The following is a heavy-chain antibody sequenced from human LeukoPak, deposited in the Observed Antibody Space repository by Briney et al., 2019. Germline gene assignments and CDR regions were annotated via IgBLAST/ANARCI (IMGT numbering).Heavy chain of an antibody. CDR1: GFTFSSYS. J-gene: IGHJ4*02. Sequence: GGSLRLSCAASGFTFSSYSMNWVRQAPGKGLEWVSSISSSSSYIYYADSVKGRFTISRDNAKNSLYLQMNSLRAEDTALYYCARTILEWLGFDYWGQGTLVTVSS. CDR3: ARTILEWLGFDY. D-gene: IGHD3-3*01. V-gene: IGHV3-21*01. CDR2: ISSSSSYI.